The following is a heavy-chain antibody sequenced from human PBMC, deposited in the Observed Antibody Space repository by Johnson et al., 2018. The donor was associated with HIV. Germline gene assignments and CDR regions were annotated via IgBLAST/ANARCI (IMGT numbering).Heavy chain of an antibody. V-gene: IGHV3-66*01. J-gene: IGHJ3*02. D-gene: IGHD5-12*01. CDR3: AKIVATSDDVFDI. CDR2: IYSGGST. CDR1: GFTVSNYY. Sequence: EVRLVESGGGLVQPGGSLRLSCAASGFTVSNYYMTWVRQSPGKGLEWVSVIYSGGSTYYADSVKGRFTISRDTSKNTLYLQMNSLRAEDTAVFYCAKIVATSDDVFDIWGQGTKVTVSS.